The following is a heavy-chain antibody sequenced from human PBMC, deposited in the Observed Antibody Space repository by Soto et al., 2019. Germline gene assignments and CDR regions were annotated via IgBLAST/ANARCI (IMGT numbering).Heavy chain of an antibody. J-gene: IGHJ4*02. V-gene: IGHV3-23*04. CDR1: GFTFSSYG. D-gene: IGHD3-10*01. CDR2: ISGSGGST. Sequence: VQLVESGGGVVQPGRSLRLSCAASGFTFSSYGMHWVRQAPGKGLEWVSAISGSGGSTYYADSVKGRFTISRDNSKNTLYLQMNSLRAEDTAVYYCAKATPGFGELFDYWGQGTLVTVSS. CDR3: AKATPGFGELFDY.